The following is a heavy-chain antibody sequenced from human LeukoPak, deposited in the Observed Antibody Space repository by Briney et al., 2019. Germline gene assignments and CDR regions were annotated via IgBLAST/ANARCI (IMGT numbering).Heavy chain of an antibody. V-gene: IGHV1-69*04. Sequence: ASVKVSCKASGGTFSSYAISWARQAPGQGLEWMGRIIPILGIANYAQKFQGRVTITADKSTSTAYMELSSLRSEDTAVYYCAREGSKGAYYYGSDRPKYGMDVWGQGTTVTVSS. CDR3: AREGSKGAYYYGSDRPKYGMDV. J-gene: IGHJ6*02. CDR2: IIPILGIA. D-gene: IGHD3-10*01. CDR1: GGTFSSYA.